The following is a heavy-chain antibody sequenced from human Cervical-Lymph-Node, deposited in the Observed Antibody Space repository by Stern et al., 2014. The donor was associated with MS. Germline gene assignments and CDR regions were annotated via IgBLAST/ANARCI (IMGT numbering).Heavy chain of an antibody. CDR3: ARGVVSNRAAATLHNLFDP. CDR2: IIPILGLA. D-gene: IGHD2-15*01. V-gene: IGHV1-69*09. J-gene: IGHJ5*02. Sequence: QMQLVQSGAEVKKPGSSMNVSCKTSGGTFISSYAITWMRQAPGQGLEGMGRIIPILGLANYAQKFQGRVTITADTSTSTSYMELSSLRSEDTAVYYCARGVVSNRAAATLHNLFDPWGQGTLVTVSS. CDR1: GGTFISSYA.